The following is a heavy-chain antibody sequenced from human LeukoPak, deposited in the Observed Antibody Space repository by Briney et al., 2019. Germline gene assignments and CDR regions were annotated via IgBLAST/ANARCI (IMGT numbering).Heavy chain of an antibody. V-gene: IGHV4-38-2*02. CDR2: IYHSGST. CDR3: ARVAAGMVDF. CDR1: RYSISSGYY. Sequence: KSSETLSLTCTVSRYSISSGYYWGWIRQPPGKGLEWIGSIYHSGSTYYNPSLKSRVTISVDTSNNQFSLKLSSVTAADTAVYYCARVAAGMVDFWGQGTLVTVSS. D-gene: IGHD5-18*01. J-gene: IGHJ4*02.